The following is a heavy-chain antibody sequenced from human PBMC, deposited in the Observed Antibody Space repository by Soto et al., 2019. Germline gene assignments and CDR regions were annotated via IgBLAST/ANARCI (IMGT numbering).Heavy chain of an antibody. J-gene: IGHJ4*02. CDR3: ARLEGLATISYYFDF. CDR2: IYYRGNA. Sequence: QLQLQESGPGLVKPSETLSLTCSVSDDSINSDKYYWGWIRQPPGKGLEWIGSIYYRGNAYYNPSLQTRVTISLDKSKSQFSLKLNSVTAADPAVYFCARLEGLATISYYFDFWGPGALVTVSS. D-gene: IGHD3-9*01. V-gene: IGHV4-39*01. CDR1: DDSINSDKYY.